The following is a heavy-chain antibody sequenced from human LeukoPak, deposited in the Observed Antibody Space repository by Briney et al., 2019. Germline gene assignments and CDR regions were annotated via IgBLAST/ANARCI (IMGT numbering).Heavy chain of an antibody. D-gene: IGHD1-26*01. Sequence: GGSLRLSCAASGFTFSSYWMSWVRQAPGKGLEWVANIKQDGSEKYYVDSVKGRFTISRDNAKNSLYLQMNSLRAEDTAVYYCARDIGGSYVGNFDYWGQGTLVTVSS. CDR1: GFTFSSYW. CDR2: IKQDGSEK. V-gene: IGHV3-7*01. CDR3: ARDIGGSYVGNFDY. J-gene: IGHJ4*02.